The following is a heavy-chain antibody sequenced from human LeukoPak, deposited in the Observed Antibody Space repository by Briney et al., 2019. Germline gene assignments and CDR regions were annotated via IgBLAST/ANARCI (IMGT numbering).Heavy chain of an antibody. Sequence: PGGSLRLSCAASGFTFSSYGMHWVRQAPGKGLEWVAFIRYDGSNKYYADSVKGRFTISRDNSKNTLYLQMNSLRAEDTAVYYCAKDTIFGVVAPRDIWGQGTMVTVSS. V-gene: IGHV3-30*02. CDR2: IRYDGSNK. CDR3: AKDTIFGVVAPRDI. CDR1: GFTFSSYG. J-gene: IGHJ3*02. D-gene: IGHD3-3*01.